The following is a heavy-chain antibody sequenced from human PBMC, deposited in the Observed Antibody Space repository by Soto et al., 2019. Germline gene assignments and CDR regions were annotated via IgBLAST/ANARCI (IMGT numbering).Heavy chain of an antibody. CDR2: INAGNGNT. J-gene: IGHJ6*02. V-gene: IGHV1-3*01. CDR3: ARDQVDTAMVIDYYYYGMDV. D-gene: IGHD5-18*01. CDR1: GYTFTSYA. Sequence: PPASVKVSCKASGYTFTSYAMHWVRQAPGQRLEWMGWINAGNGNTKYSQKFQGRVTITRDTSASTAYMELSSLRSEDTAVYYCARDQVDTAMVIDYYYYGMDVWGQGTTVTVSS.